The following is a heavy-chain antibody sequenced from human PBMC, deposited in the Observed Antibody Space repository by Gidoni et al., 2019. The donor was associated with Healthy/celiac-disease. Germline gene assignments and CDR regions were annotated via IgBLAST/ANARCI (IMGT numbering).Heavy chain of an antibody. J-gene: IGHJ3*02. Sequence: QVQMVESGGGGVQPGRSLRLSCAACGVNFSSYAMHWVRQAPGKGLEWVSVISYDGSNKYYADSLKGRFPISRDNSKNTLYLQMHSLSAEDTAVYYCARDFGDSIGNDAFDIWGQGTMVTVSS. CDR2: ISYDGSNK. CDR3: ARDFGDSIGNDAFDI. D-gene: IGHD3-22*01. CDR1: GVNFSSYA. V-gene: IGHV3-30-3*01.